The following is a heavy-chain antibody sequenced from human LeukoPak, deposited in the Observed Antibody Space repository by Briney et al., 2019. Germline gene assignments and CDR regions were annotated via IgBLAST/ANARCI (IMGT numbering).Heavy chain of an antibody. Sequence: SGTLSLTCAVSGGSISSSNWGSWVCQPPGQGLGWIGEIYHSGSTNYNPSLKSRVTISVDKSKNQFSLKLSSVTAADTAVYYCARDGRGYSSGWYYFDYWGQGTLVTVSS. CDR2: IYHSGST. V-gene: IGHV4-4*02. D-gene: IGHD6-19*01. J-gene: IGHJ4*02. CDR3: ARDGRGYSSGWYYFDY. CDR1: GGSISSSNW.